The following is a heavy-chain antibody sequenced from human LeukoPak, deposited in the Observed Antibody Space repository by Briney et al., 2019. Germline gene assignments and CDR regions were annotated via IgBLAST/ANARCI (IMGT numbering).Heavy chain of an antibody. Sequence: PSETLSLTCTVSGGSISSSYWSWIRQPPGKGLEWIGYIYYSGSTNYNPSLRSRVTMSIDTSKNQFSLKLSSVTAADTAVYYCARRSSNWNFFDYWGQGTLVTVSS. J-gene: IGHJ4*02. D-gene: IGHD1-1*01. V-gene: IGHV4-59*01. CDR1: GGSISSSY. CDR2: IYYSGST. CDR3: ARRSSNWNFFDY.